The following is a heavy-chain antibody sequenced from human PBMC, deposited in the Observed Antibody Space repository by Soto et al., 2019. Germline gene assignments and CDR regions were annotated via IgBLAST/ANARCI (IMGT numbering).Heavy chain of an antibody. V-gene: IGHV1-18*01. CDR1: GYTFTRYG. Sequence: QVQLVQSGAEVKKPGASVRVSCKASGYTFTRYGISWVRQAPGQGLEWMGWISGYNGNTKEAQKFQGRVTMTTDTAANTAHMELRGLRSDDTAVYYCARGSAYTTPWSFDQWGQGTLVTVSS. CDR2: ISGYNGNT. CDR3: ARGSAYTTPWSFDQ. J-gene: IGHJ4*02. D-gene: IGHD2-2*02.